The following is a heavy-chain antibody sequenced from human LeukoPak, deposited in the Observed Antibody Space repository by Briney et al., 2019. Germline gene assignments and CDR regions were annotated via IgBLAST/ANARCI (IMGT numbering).Heavy chain of an antibody. V-gene: IGHV1-8*01. CDR1: GYTFTSYD. CDR2: MNPNSGNT. CDR3: AIRDGYSYGFDY. Sequence: GASVKVSCKASGYTFTSYDINWVRQATGQGLEWMGWMNPNSGNTGYAQKFQGRVTMTRNTSISTAYMELSSLRSEDTAVYYCAIRDGYSYGFDYWGQGTLVTVSS. D-gene: IGHD5-18*01. J-gene: IGHJ4*02.